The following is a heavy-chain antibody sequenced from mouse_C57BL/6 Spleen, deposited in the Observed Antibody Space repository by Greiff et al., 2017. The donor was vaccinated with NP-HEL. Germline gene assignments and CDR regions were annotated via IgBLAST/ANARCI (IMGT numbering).Heavy chain of an antibody. D-gene: IGHD2-4*01. CDR2: IYPSDSET. J-gene: IGHJ3*01. V-gene: IGHV1-61*01. CDR1: GYTFTSYW. Sequence: VQLQQPGAELVRPGSSVKLSCKASGYTFTSYWMDWVKQRPGQGLEWIGNIYPSDSETHYNQKFKDKATLTVDKSSSTAYMQLSSLTSEDSAVYYCARGDDYDVFAYWGQGTLVTVSA. CDR3: ARGDDYDVFAY.